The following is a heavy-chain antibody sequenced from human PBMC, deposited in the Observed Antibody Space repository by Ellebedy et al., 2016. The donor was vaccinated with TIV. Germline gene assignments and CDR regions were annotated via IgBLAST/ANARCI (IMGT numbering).Heavy chain of an antibody. D-gene: IGHD5-18*01. CDR3: ARPLGYSYGYHGMDV. V-gene: IGHV5-51*01. CDR1: GYIFTSYW. Sequence: KVSCKGSGYIFTSYWIGWVRQMPGKGLEWMGIIYPGDSETRYSPSFQGQVTMSADRSINTAYLQWSSLKASDTAIYYCARPLGYSYGYHGMDVWGQGTTVTVSS. CDR2: IYPGDSET. J-gene: IGHJ6*02.